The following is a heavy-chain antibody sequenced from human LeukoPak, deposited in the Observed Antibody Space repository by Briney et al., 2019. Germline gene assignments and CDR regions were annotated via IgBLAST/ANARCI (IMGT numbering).Heavy chain of an antibody. V-gene: IGHV4-34*01. J-gene: IGHJ4*02. D-gene: IGHD6-13*01. CDR2: INHSGST. CDR3: ARSGYSSSWYVY. CDR1: GGPFSGYY. Sequence: SETLSLTCAVYGGPFSGYYWSWIRQPPGKGLEWIGEINHSGSTNYNPSLKSRVTISVDTSKNQFSLKLSSVTAADTAVYYCARSGYSSSWYVYWGQGTLVTVSS.